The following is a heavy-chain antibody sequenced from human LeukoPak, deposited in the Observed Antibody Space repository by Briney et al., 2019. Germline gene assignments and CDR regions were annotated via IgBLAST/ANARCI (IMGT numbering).Heavy chain of an antibody. V-gene: IGHV4-38-2*01. CDR3: ASALGYCSSTNCYTPIDY. J-gene: IGHJ4*02. CDR1: GYSISSGYY. CDR2: IYHSGST. Sequence: SETLSLTCAVSGYSISSGYYWGWIRQPPGKGLEWIGSIYHSGSTYYNPSLKSRVTISVDTSKNQFSLKLSSVTAADTAVYYCASALGYCSSTNCYTPIDYWGQGTLVTVS. D-gene: IGHD2-2*02.